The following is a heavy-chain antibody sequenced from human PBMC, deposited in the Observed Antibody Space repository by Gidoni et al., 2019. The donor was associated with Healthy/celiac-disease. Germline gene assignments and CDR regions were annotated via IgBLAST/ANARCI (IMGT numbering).Heavy chain of an antibody. V-gene: IGHV5-51*01. J-gene: IGHJ4*02. CDR2: IYPGHSDT. Sequence: VQLVPSGAEVPKPAESLTVSCEGSAYSFSTYWNGWVRPMPGKGLEWMGIIYPGHSDTRYSRSFQGQVTIPADKSISTAYLQWSSLKVSDTAMYDWATPGGGYSGSDCLGYWGQGTLVTVSS. D-gene: IGHD1-26*01. CDR3: ATPGGGYSGSDCLGY. CDR1: AYSFSTYW.